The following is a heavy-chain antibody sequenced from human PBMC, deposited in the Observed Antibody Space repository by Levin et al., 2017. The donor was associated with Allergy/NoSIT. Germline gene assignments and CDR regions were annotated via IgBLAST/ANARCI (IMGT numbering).Heavy chain of an antibody. CDR2: ISWNSGSI. V-gene: IGHV3-9*01. CDR3: AKDMRPLYCSSTSCSEVRYYYDGMDV. Sequence: GGSLRLSCAASGFTFDDYAMHWVRQAPGKGLEWVSGISWNSGSIGYADSVKGRFTISRDNAKNSLYLQMNSLRAEDTALYYCAKDMRPLYCSSTSCSEVRYYYDGMDVWGQGTTVTVSS. CDR1: GFTFDDYA. D-gene: IGHD2-2*01. J-gene: IGHJ6*02.